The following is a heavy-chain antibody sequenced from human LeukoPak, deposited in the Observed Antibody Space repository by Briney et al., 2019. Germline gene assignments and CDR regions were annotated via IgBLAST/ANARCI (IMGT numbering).Heavy chain of an antibody. CDR2: IHYSGST. J-gene: IGHJ4*02. Sequence: SETLSLTCTVSGGSISSYYWSWIRQPPGKGLEWIGYIHYSGSTNYNPSLKSRVTISVDTSKNQFSLKLSSVTAADTAVYYCARRSYDSSYYFDYWGQGTLVTVSS. V-gene: IGHV4-59*01. D-gene: IGHD3-22*01. CDR3: ARRSYDSSYYFDY. CDR1: GGSISSYY.